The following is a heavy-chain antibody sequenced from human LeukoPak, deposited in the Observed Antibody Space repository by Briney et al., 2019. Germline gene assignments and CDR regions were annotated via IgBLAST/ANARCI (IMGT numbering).Heavy chain of an antibody. J-gene: IGHJ4*02. D-gene: IGHD3-22*01. CDR3: AKDPLTLYYDSSGLTFDY. Sequence: PGGSLRLSCAASGFTFSSYAMSWVRQAPGKGLEWVSAISGSGGSTYYADSVKGRFTISRDNSKNTLYLQMNSLRAEDTAVYYCAKDPLTLYYDSSGLTFDYWGQGTLVTVSS. CDR2: ISGSGGST. V-gene: IGHV3-23*01. CDR1: GFTFSSYA.